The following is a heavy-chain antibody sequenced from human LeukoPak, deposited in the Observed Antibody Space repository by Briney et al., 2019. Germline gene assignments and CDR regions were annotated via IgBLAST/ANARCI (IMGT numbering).Heavy chain of an antibody. CDR1: GYTFSGYY. D-gene: IGHD1-26*01. V-gene: IGHV1-2*02. CDR3: ARGPVGATRYNWFDP. J-gene: IGHJ5*02. Sequence: GASVKVSCKASGYTFSGYYMHWVRQAPGQGLEWMGWINPNSGGTDYAQRFQGRVTMTRDMSISTAYMELSSLRSEDMAVYYCARGPVGATRYNWFDPWGQGTLVTVSS. CDR2: INPNSGGT.